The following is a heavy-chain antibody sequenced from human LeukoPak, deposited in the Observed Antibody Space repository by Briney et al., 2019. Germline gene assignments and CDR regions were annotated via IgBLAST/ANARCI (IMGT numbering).Heavy chain of an antibody. CDR3: ARRKLGYSSSQPFDY. Sequence: PSETLSLTCTVSGGSISSSNYYWGWIRQPPGKGLEWIGSLYYSGSTYYNPSLKSRVTISVDTSKNEFSLKLSSVTAADTAVYYCARRKLGYSSSQPFDYWGQGILVTVSS. D-gene: IGHD6-13*01. J-gene: IGHJ4*02. V-gene: IGHV4-39*01. CDR2: LYYSGST. CDR1: GGSISSSNYY.